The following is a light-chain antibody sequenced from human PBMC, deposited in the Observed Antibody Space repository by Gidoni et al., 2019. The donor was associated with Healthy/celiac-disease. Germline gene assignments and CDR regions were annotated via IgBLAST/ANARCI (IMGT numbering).Light chain of an antibody. CDR1: QDISNY. J-gene: IGKJ1*01. CDR2: DAS. V-gene: IGKV1-33*01. Sequence: DIQMTQSPSSLSASVGDRVTITCQASQDISNYLNWYQQKPGKAPKLLIYDASNLETGVPSRFSGSGSGTDFTSTISSLQPEDIATYYCQQYDNLPWTFGPGTKVEIK. CDR3: QQYDNLPWT.